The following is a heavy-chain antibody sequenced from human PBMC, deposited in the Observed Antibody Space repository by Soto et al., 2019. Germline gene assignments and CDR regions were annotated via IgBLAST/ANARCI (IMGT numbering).Heavy chain of an antibody. D-gene: IGHD3-10*01. CDR2: INPSGGST. J-gene: IGHJ4*02. CDR3: ARDMITMVRGSPPGGTQGN. V-gene: IGHV1-46*01. CDR1: GYTFTSYY. Sequence: ASVKVSCKASGYTFTSYYMHWVRQAPGQGLEWMGIINPSGGSTSYAQKFQGRVTMTRDTSTSTVYMELSSLRSEDTAVYYCARDMITMVRGSPPGGTQGNWDQGTLVTVSS.